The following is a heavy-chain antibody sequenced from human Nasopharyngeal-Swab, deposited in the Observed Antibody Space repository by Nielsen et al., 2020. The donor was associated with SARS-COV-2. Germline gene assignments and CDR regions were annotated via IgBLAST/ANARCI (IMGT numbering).Heavy chain of an antibody. Sequence: GGSLRLSCAGSGFTLSTYWMSWVRQAPGKGLEWVANIKQDGSEKYYVDSVKGRFTVSRDNAKSALFLEMNSLKSEDTAVYYCARGDTDYYYYGLDVWGQGTTVTVSS. CDR2: IKQDGSEK. V-gene: IGHV3-7*03. CDR1: GFTLSTYW. D-gene: IGHD5-18*01. J-gene: IGHJ6*02. CDR3: ARGDTDYYYYGLDV.